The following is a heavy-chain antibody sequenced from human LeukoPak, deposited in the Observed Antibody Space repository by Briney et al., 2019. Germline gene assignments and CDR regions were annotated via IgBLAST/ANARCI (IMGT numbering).Heavy chain of an antibody. CDR1: GYSISSGYY. J-gene: IGHJ4*02. D-gene: IGHD3-3*01. Sequence: KPSETLSLTCAVSGYSISSGYYWGWIRQPPGKGLEWIGSIYHSGSTYYNPSLKSRVTISVDTSKNQFSPKLSSVTAADTAVYYCARASTLYDFLDYWGQGTLVTVSS. V-gene: IGHV4-38-2*01. CDR3: ARASTLYDFLDY. CDR2: IYHSGST.